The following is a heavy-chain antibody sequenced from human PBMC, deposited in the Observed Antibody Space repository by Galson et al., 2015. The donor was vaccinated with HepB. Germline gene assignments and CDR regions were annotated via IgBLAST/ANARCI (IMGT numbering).Heavy chain of an antibody. J-gene: IGHJ4*02. CDR3: ARWTETRGQVNTVTTPMDY. Sequence: SETLSLTCTVSGGSISSSSYYWGWIRQPPGKGLEWIGSIYYSGSTYYNPSLKSRVTISVDTSKNQFSLKLSSVTAADTAVYYCARWTETRGQVNTVTTPMDYWGQGTLVTVSS. CDR1: GGSISSSSYY. V-gene: IGHV4-39*01. CDR2: IYYSGST. D-gene: IGHD4-11*01.